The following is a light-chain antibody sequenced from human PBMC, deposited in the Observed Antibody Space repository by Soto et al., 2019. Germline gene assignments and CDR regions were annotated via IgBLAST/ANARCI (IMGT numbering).Light chain of an antibody. CDR2: GAS. J-gene: IGKJ1*01. CDR1: QSVSND. CDR3: QQYNVWPRT. Sequence: EIVMTQSPGTLSVSPGERATLSCRAGQSVSNDLAWIQQKPGQPPRLLIYGASTRATGIPARFTGSGFGTDFTLTISSLQPEDFAVYYCQQYNVWPRTFGQGTKV. V-gene: IGKV3-15*01.